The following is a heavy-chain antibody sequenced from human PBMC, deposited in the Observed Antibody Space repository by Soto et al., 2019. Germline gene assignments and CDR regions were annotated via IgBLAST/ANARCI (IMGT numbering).Heavy chain of an antibody. CDR1: GGTFSSSA. CDR2: IIPTLGTA. V-gene: IGHV1-69*06. Sequence: QVQLVQSGAEMREPGSSVKVFCKASGGTFSSSAINWLRQAPGQGAEWVGGIIPTLGTANYIEKFRGRVTTTADTSTSTAYMEASSLTSEDTAIYFWTGSETAGHRGFDIWGQGKMVTVSS. J-gene: IGHJ3*02. CDR3: TGSETAGHRGFDI. D-gene: IGHD6-19*01.